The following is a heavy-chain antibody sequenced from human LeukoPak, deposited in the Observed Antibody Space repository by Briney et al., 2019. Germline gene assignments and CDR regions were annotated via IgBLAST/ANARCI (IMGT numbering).Heavy chain of an antibody. CDR2: IKQDGSEK. J-gene: IGHJ5*02. V-gene: IGHV3-7*01. CDR3: ARDRYYYDSSGHSRWFDP. D-gene: IGHD3-22*01. CDR1: GFTFSSYW. Sequence: GGSLRLSCAASGFTFSSYWMSWVRQAPGKGLEWVANIKQDGSEKYYVDSVKGRFTISRDNAKNSLYLQMNSLRAEDTAVYYCARDRYYYDSSGHSRWFDPWGQGTLVTASS.